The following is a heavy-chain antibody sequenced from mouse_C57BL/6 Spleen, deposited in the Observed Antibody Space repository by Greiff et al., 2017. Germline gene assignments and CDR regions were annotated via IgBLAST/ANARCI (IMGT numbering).Heavy chain of an antibody. D-gene: IGHD2-2*01. Sequence: DVQLVEPGGGLVKPGGSLKLSCAASGFTFSSYAMSWVRQTPEKRLEWVATISDGGSYTYYPDNVKGRFTISRDNAKNTLYLQMSHLKSEDTAMYYCARAEIMVTTRGFAYWGQGTLVTVSA. CDR3: ARAEIMVTTRGFAY. J-gene: IGHJ3*01. CDR1: GFTFSSYA. CDR2: ISDGGSYT. V-gene: IGHV5-4*01.